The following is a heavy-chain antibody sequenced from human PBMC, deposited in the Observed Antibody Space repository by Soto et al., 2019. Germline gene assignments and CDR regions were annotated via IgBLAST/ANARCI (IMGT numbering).Heavy chain of an antibody. CDR3: ARGASNWQYFDY. V-gene: IGHV4-59*01. CDR1: YASIRGYY. D-gene: IGHD4-4*01. Sequence: SETLSLTCTVSYASIRGYYWSWIRQPPGKGLEWIGYFHYSGISNYNSSLKSRVTMSLDTSKNQFSLKLSSVSAADTAIYYCARGASNWQYFDYWGQGALVTVSS. CDR2: FHYSGIS. J-gene: IGHJ4*02.